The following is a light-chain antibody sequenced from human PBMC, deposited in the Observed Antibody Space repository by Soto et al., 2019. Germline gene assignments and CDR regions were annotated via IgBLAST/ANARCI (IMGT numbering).Light chain of an antibody. CDR2: DVS. J-gene: IGLJ1*01. CDR3: SSYTTSSTYV. Sequence: QSALTHPASLSGSPGQSITISCTGTSSDVGSYNYVSWYQQHPGKAPKVMIYDVSNRPSGVSYRFSGSKSGNTASLTISGLQAEDEADYYCSSYTTSSTYVFGTGTKVTVL. CDR1: SSDVGSYNY. V-gene: IGLV2-14*01.